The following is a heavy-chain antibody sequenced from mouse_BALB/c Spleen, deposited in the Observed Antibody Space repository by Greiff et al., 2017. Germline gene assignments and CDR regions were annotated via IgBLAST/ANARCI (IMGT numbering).Heavy chain of an antibody. Sequence: VQLQQSGPGLVKPSQSLSLTCSVTGYSITSGYYWNWIRQFPGNKLEWMGYISYDGSNNYNPSLKNRISITRDTSKNQFFLKLNSVTTEDTATYYCARVRDHYFDYWGQGTTLTVSS. V-gene: IGHV3-6*02. CDR1: GYSITSGYY. CDR3: ARVRDHYFDY. CDR2: ISYDGSN. J-gene: IGHJ2*01.